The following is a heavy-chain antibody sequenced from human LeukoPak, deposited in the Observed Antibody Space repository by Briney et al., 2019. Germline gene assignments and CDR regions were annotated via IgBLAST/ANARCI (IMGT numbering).Heavy chain of an antibody. CDR3: ARLNSGSYGNYFDY. CDR1: GGSIRSSSHF. J-gene: IGHJ4*02. D-gene: IGHD1-26*01. Sequence: PSETLSLTCTVSGGSIRSSSHFWVCVRQPPGKGLEWIGSINYSGTTYYTSSLKSRVTMSVDTSKSQFSLKLTSVTAADTAVYYCARLNSGSYGNYFDYWGQGTLVTVSS. V-gene: IGHV4-39*01. CDR2: INYSGTT.